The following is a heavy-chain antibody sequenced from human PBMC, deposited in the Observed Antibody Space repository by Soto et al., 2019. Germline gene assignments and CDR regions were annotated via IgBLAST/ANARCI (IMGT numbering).Heavy chain of an antibody. CDR3: ALERQLNSPSDGFDI. D-gene: IGHD6-13*01. V-gene: IGHV1-2*02. J-gene: IGHJ3*02. CDR1: AFTVYY. Sequence: GASVKVSCKASAFTVYYLHWVRQAPGQGPEWMGRINPNTGVTNYAQRFQGRVTMTSDTSITTAFMDLSNVDFDDTAVYYCALERQLNSPSDGFDIWGQGTMVTVSS. CDR2: INPNTGVT.